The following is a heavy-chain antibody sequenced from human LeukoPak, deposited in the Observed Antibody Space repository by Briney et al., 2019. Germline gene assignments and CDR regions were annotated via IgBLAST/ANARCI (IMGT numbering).Heavy chain of an antibody. V-gene: IGHV4-39*07. Sequence: SETLSLTCTVSGGSISSSSSYWGWIRQPPGKGLEWIGNIYYTGSTNYNPSLKSRVTISVDTSKNQFSLKLSSVTAADTAVYFCARGPYSYDSSGAFDIWGQGTMVTVSS. CDR1: GGSISSSSSY. CDR2: IYYTGST. J-gene: IGHJ3*02. CDR3: ARGPYSYDSSGAFDI. D-gene: IGHD3-22*01.